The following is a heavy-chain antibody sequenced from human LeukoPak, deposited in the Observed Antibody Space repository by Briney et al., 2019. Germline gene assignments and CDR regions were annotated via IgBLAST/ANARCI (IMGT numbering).Heavy chain of an antibody. V-gene: IGHV1-2*06. D-gene: IGHD2-15*01. CDR3: ARGYCSGGSCYSVENWFDP. J-gene: IGHJ5*02. Sequence: GASVKVSCKASGYTFTKYYMFWVRQAPGQGLEWMGRINPSSGGTDYAQKFQGRVTMTRDTSISTAYMELIRLRSDDTAMYYCARGYCSGGSCYSVENWFDPWGQGTLVTVSS. CDR2: INPSSGGT. CDR1: GYTFTKYY.